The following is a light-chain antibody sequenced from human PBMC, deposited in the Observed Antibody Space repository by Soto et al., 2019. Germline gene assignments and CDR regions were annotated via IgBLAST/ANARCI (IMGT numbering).Light chain of an antibody. CDR2: GVS. CDR1: CSDVGGYKY. V-gene: IGLV2-14*01. CDR3: SSFTSNSTVV. Sequence: QSVLTQPDSVCGSPGQPITISCPGTCSDVGGYKYVSWYQQHPGKAPTLLIFGVSNRPSGVSNRFSGSKSGNTASLTISGLQAEDESDYSCSSFTSNSTVVFGEGTQVTVL. J-gene: IGLJ2*01.